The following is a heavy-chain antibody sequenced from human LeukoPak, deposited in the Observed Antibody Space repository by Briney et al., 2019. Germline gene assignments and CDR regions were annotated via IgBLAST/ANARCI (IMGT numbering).Heavy chain of an antibody. V-gene: IGHV3-23*01. CDR2: ISGSGTTT. J-gene: IGHJ4*02. Sequence: PGGSLRLSCAASGFTFCKYAIMWLRQAPGKGLEWVTGISGSGTTTYFADSVKGRFTISRDNSDDTVYLQMNSPRAEDTALYYCARLNRVAIIRGESGFDYWGQGTLVTVSS. CDR3: ARLNRVAIIRGESGFDY. CDR1: GFTFCKYA. D-gene: IGHD3-10*01.